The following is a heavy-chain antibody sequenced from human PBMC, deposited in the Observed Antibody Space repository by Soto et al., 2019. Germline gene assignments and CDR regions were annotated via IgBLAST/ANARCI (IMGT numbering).Heavy chain of an antibody. CDR3: AREGWFGDEVYYGMDV. CDR1: GDSVSSNSAA. CDR2: TYYRSKWYN. D-gene: IGHD3-10*01. J-gene: IGHJ6*02. Sequence: SQTLSLTCALSGDSVSSNSAAWNWIRQSPSRGLEWLGRTYYRSKWYNDYAVSVKSRITINPDTSKNQFSLQLNSVTPEDTAVYHCAREGWFGDEVYYGMDVWGQGTTVTVSS. V-gene: IGHV6-1*01.